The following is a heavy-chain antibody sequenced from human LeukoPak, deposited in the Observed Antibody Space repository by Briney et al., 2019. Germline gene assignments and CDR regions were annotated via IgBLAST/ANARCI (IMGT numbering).Heavy chain of an antibody. CDR2: IYSGGST. V-gene: IGHV3-53*01. CDR3: ARVDTYSYGYDY. D-gene: IGHD5-18*01. J-gene: IGHJ4*02. CDR1: GLTLRRPY. Sequence: PGRSLRLSCSASGLTLRRPYMSWLRQPPGKGLEWVSVIYSGGSTYYADSVKARFTISRDNSKNTLYLQTNSLRAQDTAVYYCARVDTYSYGYDYWGQGTVVTVSS.